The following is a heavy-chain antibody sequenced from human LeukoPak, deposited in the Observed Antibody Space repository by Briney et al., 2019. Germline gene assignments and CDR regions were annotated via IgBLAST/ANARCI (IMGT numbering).Heavy chain of an antibody. CDR3: ARGRIAVANKYYFDY. V-gene: IGHV4-59*01. J-gene: IGHJ4*02. Sequence: SETLSLTCTVPGGSISSYYWSWIRQPPGKGLEWVWYIYYSGGTNYNPSPKSRVTTSADTTTNQFSMKLSSVTAADTAVYYCARGRIAVANKYYFDYWGQGTLVTVPS. D-gene: IGHD6-19*01. CDR1: GGSISSYY. CDR2: IYYSGGT.